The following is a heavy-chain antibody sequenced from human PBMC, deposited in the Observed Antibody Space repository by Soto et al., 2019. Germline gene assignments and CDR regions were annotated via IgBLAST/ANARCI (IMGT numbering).Heavy chain of an antibody. D-gene: IGHD3-3*01. J-gene: IGHJ3*02. V-gene: IGHV3-7*01. CDR1: GFTFSSYW. CDR2: IKQDGSEK. Sequence: GGSLRLSCAASGFTFSSYWMSWVRQAPGKGLEWVANIKQDGSEKYYVDSVKGRFTISRDNAKNSLYLQMNSLRAEDTAVYYCARDVITIFGVVIDAFDIWGQGTMVTVSS. CDR3: ARDVITIFGVVIDAFDI.